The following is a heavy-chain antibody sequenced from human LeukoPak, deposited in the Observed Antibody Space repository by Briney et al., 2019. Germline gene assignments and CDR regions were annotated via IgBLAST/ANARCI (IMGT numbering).Heavy chain of an antibody. J-gene: IGHJ4*02. Sequence: PSETLSLTCSVSGGSVSSSSFYWTWIRQPPGKGLEWIGYIYYNGSAKYNPSLKTRVTLSIDTPNNHLSLKLSSVTAADTAVYYCARAPRSWGFDYWGQGTLVTVSS. CDR3: ARAPRSWGFDY. D-gene: IGHD7-27*01. CDR2: IYYNGSA. V-gene: IGHV4-61*03. CDR1: GGSVSSSSFY.